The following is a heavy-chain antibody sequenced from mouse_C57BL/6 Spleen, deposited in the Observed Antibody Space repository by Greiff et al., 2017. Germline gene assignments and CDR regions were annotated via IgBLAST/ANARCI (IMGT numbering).Heavy chain of an antibody. CDR3: ARQGIITTVVATEAMDY. Sequence: EVMLVESGGGLVQPGGSLKLSCAASGFTFSDYGMAWVRQAPRKGPEWVAFISNLAYSIYYAATVTGRFTISRENAKNTLYLDMSSLRSEDTAMYYCARQGIITTVVATEAMDYWGQGTSVTVSS. CDR2: ISNLAYSI. V-gene: IGHV5-15*01. D-gene: IGHD1-1*01. J-gene: IGHJ4*01. CDR1: GFTFSDYG.